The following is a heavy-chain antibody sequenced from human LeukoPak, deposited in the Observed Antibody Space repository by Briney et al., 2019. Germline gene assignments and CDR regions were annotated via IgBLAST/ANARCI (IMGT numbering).Heavy chain of an antibody. D-gene: IGHD6-13*01. Sequence: SETLSLTCTVSGGSISSYYWSWIRQPAGKGLEWIGRIDTSGNTNYKPSLKSRVTMSVDTSKNQFSLKLSSVTAADTAVYYCARHKGYRPIDYWGQGTLVTVSS. V-gene: IGHV4-4*07. J-gene: IGHJ4*02. CDR1: GGSISSYY. CDR3: ARHKGYRPIDY. CDR2: IDTSGNT.